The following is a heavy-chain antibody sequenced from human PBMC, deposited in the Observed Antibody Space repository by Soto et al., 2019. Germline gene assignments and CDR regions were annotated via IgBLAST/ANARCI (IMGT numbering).Heavy chain of an antibody. V-gene: IGHV4-31*03. J-gene: IGHJ4*02. CDR1: GGSISSGGYY. CDR2: IYYSGST. Sequence: PSETLSLTCTVSGGSISSGGYYWSWIRQHPGKGLEWIGYIYYSGSTYYNPSLKSRVTISVDTSKNQFSLKLSSVTAADTAVYYCARVPRPPRQYSSSSGRGFYFDYWGQGTLVTVSS. D-gene: IGHD6-6*01. CDR3: ARVPRPPRQYSSSSGRGFYFDY.